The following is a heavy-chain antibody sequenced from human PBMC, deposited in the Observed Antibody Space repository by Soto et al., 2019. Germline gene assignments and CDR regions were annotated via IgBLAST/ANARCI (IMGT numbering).Heavy chain of an antibody. V-gene: IGHV1-46*01. CDR2: INPSGGST. J-gene: IGHJ6*02. Sequence: QVQLVQSGAEVQKPGASVKVSCWASGYTFTSYYMHWVRQAPGQGLEWMGVINPSGGSTTYAQRFQGRVTMTRDTSTSTVYMELSSLRSEDTALYFCAREQPGAYYYGMDVWGQGTTVTVSS. D-gene: IGHD7-27*01. CDR3: AREQPGAYYYGMDV. CDR1: GYTFTSYY.